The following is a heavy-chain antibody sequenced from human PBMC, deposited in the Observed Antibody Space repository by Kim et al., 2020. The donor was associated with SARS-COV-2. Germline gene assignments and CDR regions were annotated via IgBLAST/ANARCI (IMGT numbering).Heavy chain of an antibody. Sequence: ASVKVSCKASGYTFTSYGISWVRQAPGQGLEWMGWISAYNGNTNYAQKLQGRVTMTTDTSTSTAYMELRSLRSDDTAVYYCAREASRDGYNKADYWGQGTLVTVSS. D-gene: IGHD5-12*01. CDR1: GYTFTSYG. CDR3: AREASRDGYNKADY. V-gene: IGHV1-18*01. CDR2: ISAYNGNT. J-gene: IGHJ4*02.